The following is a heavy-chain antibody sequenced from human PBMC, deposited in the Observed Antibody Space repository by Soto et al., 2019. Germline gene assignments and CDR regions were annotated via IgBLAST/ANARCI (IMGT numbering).Heavy chain of an antibody. V-gene: IGHV3-23*01. CDR2: ISANSGNT. CDR1: GFGLSTYA. Sequence: ELQLLESGGGFVQPGGSLRLSCTASGFGLSTYAISWVRQAPGKGLEWVSVISANSGNTDYADSVKGRFTISRDKSENTVFLQMNRLRAEDTAVYYCALPSCGGDCYSPFHYWGQGTLVTVSS. D-gene: IGHD2-21*02. J-gene: IGHJ4*02. CDR3: ALPSCGGDCYSPFHY.